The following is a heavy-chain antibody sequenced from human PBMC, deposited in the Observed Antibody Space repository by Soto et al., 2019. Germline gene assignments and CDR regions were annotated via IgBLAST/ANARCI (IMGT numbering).Heavy chain of an antibody. V-gene: IGHV3-23*01. CDR3: VKDLIGQTVVATLFAF. CDR2: ISGSGGST. CDR1: GFTFSSYA. Sequence: GGSLRLSCAASGFTFSSYAMSWVRQAPGKGLELVSAISGSGGSTYYADSVKGRFTISRDNSKYTLYLQMNSLRAEDTAVFYCVKDLIGQTVVATLFAFWGQGTLVTVSS. J-gene: IGHJ4*02. D-gene: IGHD5-12*01.